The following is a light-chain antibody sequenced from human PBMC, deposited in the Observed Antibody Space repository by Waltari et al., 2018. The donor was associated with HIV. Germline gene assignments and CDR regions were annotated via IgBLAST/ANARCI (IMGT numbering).Light chain of an antibody. Sequence: EIVLTQSPGTLSLSPGERATLSCRASQSVSSSYLAWYQQKPGQAPRLLIYGASSRATGIPEKIRGNESGTDFTLTISRLEPEDIAVYYCQQYGSTPPYTFGQGTKLEIK. J-gene: IGKJ2*01. V-gene: IGKV3-20*01. CDR2: GAS. CDR1: QSVSSSY. CDR3: QQYGSTPPYT.